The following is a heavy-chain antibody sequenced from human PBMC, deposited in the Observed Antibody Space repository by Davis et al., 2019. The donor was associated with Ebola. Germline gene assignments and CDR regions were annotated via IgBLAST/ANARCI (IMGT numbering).Heavy chain of an antibody. CDR2: IDWDDDK. J-gene: IGHJ4*02. V-gene: IGHV2-70*01. D-gene: IGHD3-3*01. Sequence: SWIRQPPGKALEWLALIDWDDDKYYSTSLKTRLTISKDTSKNQVVLTMTNMDPVDTATYYCARIRRYDFWSGYYNWGQGTLVTVSS. CDR3: ARIRRYDFWSGYYN.